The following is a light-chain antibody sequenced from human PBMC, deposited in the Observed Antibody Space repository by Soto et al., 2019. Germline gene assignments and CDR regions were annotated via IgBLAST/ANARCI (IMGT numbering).Light chain of an antibody. CDR2: SNN. CDR1: SSNIGTNY. Sequence: QSVLTQPPSASGTPGQRVTISCSGSSSNIGTNYVYWYQQLPGTAPKLLIYSNNQRPSGVPDRFSGSKSGTSASLAISGLRSEDEADYYCAAWAASLSGPVFGGGTKLTVL. V-gene: IGLV1-47*01. CDR3: AAWAASLSGPV. J-gene: IGLJ3*02.